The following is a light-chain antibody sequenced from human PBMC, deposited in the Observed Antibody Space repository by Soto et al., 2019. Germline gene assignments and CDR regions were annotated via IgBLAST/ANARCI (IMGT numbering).Light chain of an antibody. CDR3: QQRSEWPLCT. CDR2: DVS. J-gene: IGKJ2*02. CDR1: QSVSSY. V-gene: IGKV3-11*01. Sequence: EVILTQSPGTLSLSPGDRATLSCRASQSVSSYLAWYQQKPGQAPRLLIYDVSNRATGIPARFSGSGSGTDFTLTISSLEPEDFAAYFCQQRSEWPLCTFGQGTKVDIK.